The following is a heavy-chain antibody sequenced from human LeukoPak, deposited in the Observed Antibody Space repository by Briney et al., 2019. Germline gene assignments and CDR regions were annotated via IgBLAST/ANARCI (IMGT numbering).Heavy chain of an antibody. J-gene: IGHJ4*02. V-gene: IGHV3-15*07. D-gene: IGHD2-21*02. CDR2: IKTKIDGGT. CDR3: TTQIGDWGSLGY. CDR1: GFIFKNAW. Sequence: GGSLRLSCAASGFIFKNAWMNWVRQAPGKGLKWVARIKTKIDGGTDYAAPVRGRFAISRDDSKSTLYLQMNSLKTEDTAVYYCTTQIGDWGSLGYWGQGTLVTVSS.